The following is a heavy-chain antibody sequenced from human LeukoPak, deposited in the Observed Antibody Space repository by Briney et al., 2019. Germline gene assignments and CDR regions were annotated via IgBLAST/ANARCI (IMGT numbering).Heavy chain of an antibody. CDR1: GLIFRSYW. D-gene: IGHD6-13*01. CDR2: INQDGSEK. V-gene: IGHV3-7*03. Sequence: PGGSLRLSCAVSGLIFRSYWMSWVRQAPGKGLEWVANINQDGSEKYFVDSVKGRFTISGDNAKKTLYLQMNSLRPEDTALYYCAKDYGYSSSWYDYWGQGTLVTVSS. J-gene: IGHJ4*02. CDR3: AKDYGYSSSWYDY.